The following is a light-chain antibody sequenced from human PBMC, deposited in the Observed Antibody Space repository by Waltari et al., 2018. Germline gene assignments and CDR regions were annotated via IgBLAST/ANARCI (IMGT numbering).Light chain of an antibody. CDR3: SSYTSSSTYVV. J-gene: IGLJ2*01. CDR2: GVS. CDR1: SSDVGGHNY. Sequence: QSALTQPASVSGSPGQSITISCTGTSSDVGGHNYVSWYQQHPGKAPKHMIFGVSNRPSGVSNRYSGSKSGNTASLSISGLQAEDEADYYGSSYTSSSTYVVFGGGTKLTVL. V-gene: IGLV2-14*01.